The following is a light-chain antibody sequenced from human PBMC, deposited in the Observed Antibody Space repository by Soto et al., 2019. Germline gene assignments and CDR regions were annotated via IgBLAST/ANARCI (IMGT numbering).Light chain of an antibody. J-gene: IGLJ2*01. Sequence: QSVLTQPPSASGTPGQRVTISCSGTTSNIATTNVNWYQHLPGTAPKLLIYANQYRPSGVPARFSGSKSGSSASLAISGRQYEDEDDYFCASWDEALRGPLFGGATKLTVL. CDR1: TSNIATTN. CDR3: ASWDEALRGPL. CDR2: ANQ. V-gene: IGLV1-44*01.